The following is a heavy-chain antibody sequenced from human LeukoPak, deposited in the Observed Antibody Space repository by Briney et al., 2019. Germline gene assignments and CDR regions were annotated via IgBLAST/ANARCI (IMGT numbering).Heavy chain of an antibody. Sequence: PGGSLRLSCEASGFTFDNYAMHWVRQAPGRRLEWVAVISFDGNQEYYPDSVKGRFTISRDNSKNTLYLQMNGLKTGDTAVYYCAREGSIVARTDYWGQGALVIVSS. CDR1: GFTFDNYA. V-gene: IGHV3-30-3*01. CDR2: ISFDGNQE. J-gene: IGHJ4*02. D-gene: IGHD3-16*02. CDR3: AREGSIVARTDY.